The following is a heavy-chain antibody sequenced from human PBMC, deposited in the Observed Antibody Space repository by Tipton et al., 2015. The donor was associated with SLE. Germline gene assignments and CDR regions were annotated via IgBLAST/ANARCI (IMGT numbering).Heavy chain of an antibody. CDR3: ARSEYDFWSGTDAFDI. J-gene: IGHJ3*02. V-gene: IGHV4-30-4*08. CDR1: GGSISSGDYY. D-gene: IGHD3-3*01. CDR2: IYYSGST. Sequence: TLSLTCTVSGGSISSGDYYWSWIRQPPGKGLEWIGYIYYSGSTYYNPSLKSRVTISVDTSKNQFSLKLSSVTAADTAVYYCARSEYDFWSGTDAFDIWGQGTMVTVSS.